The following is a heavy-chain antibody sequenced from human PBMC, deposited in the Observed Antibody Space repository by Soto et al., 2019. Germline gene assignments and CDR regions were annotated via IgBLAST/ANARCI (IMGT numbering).Heavy chain of an antibody. Sequence: SGPTLVNPTQTLTLTCTFSGFSLSTSGMCVSWIRQPPGKALEWLARIDWDDDKYYSTSLKTRLTISKDTSKNQVVLTMTNMDPVDTATYYCARQYYYGSGSYNQHPLHYYYMDVWGKGTTVTVSS. V-gene: IGHV2-70*11. CDR2: IDWDDDK. CDR1: GFSLSTSGMC. CDR3: ARQYYYGSGSYNQHPLHYYYMDV. J-gene: IGHJ6*03. D-gene: IGHD3-10*01.